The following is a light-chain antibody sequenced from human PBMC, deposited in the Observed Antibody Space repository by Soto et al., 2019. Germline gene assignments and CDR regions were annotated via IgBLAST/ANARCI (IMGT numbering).Light chain of an antibody. CDR1: QSISRY. V-gene: IGKV3-20*01. CDR2: GAS. J-gene: IGKJ1*01. CDR3: HQYVSSWT. Sequence: IVLTQSPGTLSLSPGERTTLSCRASQSISRYLAWYQQKPGQGPRLLIYGASSRATGTPDRFSGSGSGTDFTLTISSLEPEDFAVYYCHQYVSSWTFGQGTKVDIK.